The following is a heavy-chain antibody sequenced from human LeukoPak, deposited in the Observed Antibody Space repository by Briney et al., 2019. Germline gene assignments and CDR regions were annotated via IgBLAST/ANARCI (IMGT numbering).Heavy chain of an antibody. CDR2: ISGSGGST. V-gene: IGHV3-23*01. J-gene: IGHJ3*02. CDR3: AKGLVVVPASPRDDAFDI. CDR1: GFTFSSYA. Sequence: GGSLRLSCAASGFTFSSYAMSWVRQAPGKGLEWVSAISGSGGSTYYADSVKGRFTISRDNSKNTLYLQMNSLRAEDTAVYYCAKGLVVVPASPRDDAFDIWGQGTMVTVSS. D-gene: IGHD2-2*01.